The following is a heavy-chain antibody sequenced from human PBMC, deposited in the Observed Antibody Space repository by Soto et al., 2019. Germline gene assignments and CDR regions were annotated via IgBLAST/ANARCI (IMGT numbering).Heavy chain of an antibody. J-gene: IGHJ4*02. V-gene: IGHV1-69*01. CDR2: IIPIFGTA. D-gene: IGHD2-15*01. CDR3: AGGVDCSGGSCYPFDY. Sequence: QVQLVQSGAEVKKPGSSVKVSCKASGGTFSSYAISWVRQAPGQGLEWMGGIIPIFGTANYAQKFQGRVTITAAESRSTAYRGLSGLRSEDTAVYYGAGGVDCSGGSCYPFDYWGQGTLVTVSS. CDR1: GGTFSSYA.